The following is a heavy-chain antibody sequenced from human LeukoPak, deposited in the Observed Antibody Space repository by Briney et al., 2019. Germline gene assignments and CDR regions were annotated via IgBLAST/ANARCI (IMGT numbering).Heavy chain of an antibody. CDR1: GFTFSDYS. CDR2: TSGSGVST. J-gene: IGHJ2*01. Sequence: GGSLRLSCAASGFTFSDYSMNWVRRAPGKGLEWVSATSGSGVSTYYADSVKGRFTISRDNSKNTLYLQMNSLRADATAVSYCAKSTGEPGGYFVFWAVAPWSLSPQ. V-gene: IGHV3-23*01. CDR3: AKSTGEPGGYFVF. D-gene: IGHD3-10*01.